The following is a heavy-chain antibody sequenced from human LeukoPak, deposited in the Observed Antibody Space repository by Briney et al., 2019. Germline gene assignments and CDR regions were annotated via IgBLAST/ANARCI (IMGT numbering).Heavy chain of an antibody. CDR3: AREEADIVVVVAAFDY. Sequence: GGSLRLSCAASGFTFNSYAMSWVRQAPGKGLEWVSGISGSGGTTYYAASVKGRFTISRDNSRNTLDLQINSLRAEDTAVYYCAREEADIVVVVAAFDYWGQGTLVTVSS. J-gene: IGHJ4*02. D-gene: IGHD2-15*01. V-gene: IGHV3-23*01. CDR1: GFTFNSYA. CDR2: ISGSGGTT.